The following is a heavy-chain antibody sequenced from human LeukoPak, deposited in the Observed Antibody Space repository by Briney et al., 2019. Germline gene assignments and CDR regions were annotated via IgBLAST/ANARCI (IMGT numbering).Heavy chain of an antibody. V-gene: IGHV1-8*01. Sequence: ASVKVSCKASGFTFTSHDYNWVRQATGQGLEWMGWMNPNSGNTGYAQKFQGRVTMTRDTSITTVYMELSSLTSEDTAVYYCARDPPGAAAADGGFEIWGQGAKVTVSS. D-gene: IGHD6-13*01. CDR3: ARDPPGAAAADGGFEI. J-gene: IGHJ3*02. CDR1: GFTFTSHD. CDR2: MNPNSGNT.